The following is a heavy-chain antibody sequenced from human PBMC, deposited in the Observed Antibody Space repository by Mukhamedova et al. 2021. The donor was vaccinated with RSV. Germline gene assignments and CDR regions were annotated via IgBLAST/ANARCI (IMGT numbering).Heavy chain of an antibody. J-gene: IGHJ4*02. CDR2: IIPILGIA. CDR3: ARPGDYGNYYFDY. D-gene: IGHD4-17*01. V-gene: IGHV1-69*02. Sequence: GQGLELMGRIIPILGIANYAQKFQGRVTITADKSTSTAYMELSSLRSEDTAVYYCARPGDYGNYYFDYWGQGTLVTVSS.